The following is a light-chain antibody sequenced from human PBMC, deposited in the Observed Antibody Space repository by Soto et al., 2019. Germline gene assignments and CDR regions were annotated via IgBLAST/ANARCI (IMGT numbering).Light chain of an antibody. CDR2: GAS. CDR3: QQYGDRPRT. J-gene: IGKJ1*01. CDR1: QSVNSNY. Sequence: EIVLTQSPGTVSLSPGDRASLSCRASQSVNSNYLAWYQQKPGQAPRLLIYGASTRATGIPARFSGSGSGTEFTLTISSLESEDFAVYFCQQYGDRPRTFGQGTKV. V-gene: IGKV3-20*01.